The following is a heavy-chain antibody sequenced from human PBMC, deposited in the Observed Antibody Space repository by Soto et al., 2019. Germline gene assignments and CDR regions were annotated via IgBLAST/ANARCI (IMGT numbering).Heavy chain of an antibody. CDR2: IYNGGGT. V-gene: IGHV3-53*01. Sequence: GGGLIQPGGSLRLSCAASGFTVSGNYMSWVRQAPGKGLAWVSVIYNGGGTYYADSVKGRFTTSRDNSKNTLYLQMNSLGAKDTAVSYCASSRGSSYDYWGQGTLVIVSS. CDR1: GFTVSGNY. CDR3: ASSRGSSYDY. D-gene: IGHD6-6*01. J-gene: IGHJ4*02.